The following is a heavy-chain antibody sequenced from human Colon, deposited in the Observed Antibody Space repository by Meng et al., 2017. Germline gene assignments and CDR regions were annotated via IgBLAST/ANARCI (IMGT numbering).Heavy chain of an antibody. CDR1: GFSFIGYY. Sequence: ASVKVSCKTSGFSFIGYYIHWLRQAPGQGFEWIGWVVPSSGATIYAPKFLGRVTLTRDTSITTAYTELTSLTSDDTAVYYCARSDPQLDAWGQGTPVTVSS. D-gene: IGHD1-1*01. J-gene: IGHJ5*01. V-gene: IGHV1-2*02. CDR2: VVPSSGAT. CDR3: ARSDPQLDA.